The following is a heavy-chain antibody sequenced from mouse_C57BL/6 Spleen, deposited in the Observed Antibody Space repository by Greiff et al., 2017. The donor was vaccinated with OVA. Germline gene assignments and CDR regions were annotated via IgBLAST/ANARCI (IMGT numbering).Heavy chain of an antibody. CDR2: FYPGSGSI. Sequence: QVQLKESGAELVKPGASVKLSCKASGYTFTEYTIHWVKQRSGQGLEWIGWFYPGSGSIKYNENFKDQATLTADKSSRTVYMELSRLAAEDSAVYVCARHEGTVTTVYYFDYWGQGTTLTVSS. CDR3: ARHEGTVTTVYYFDY. J-gene: IGHJ2*01. V-gene: IGHV1-62-2*01. D-gene: IGHD2-2*01. CDR1: GYTFTEYT.